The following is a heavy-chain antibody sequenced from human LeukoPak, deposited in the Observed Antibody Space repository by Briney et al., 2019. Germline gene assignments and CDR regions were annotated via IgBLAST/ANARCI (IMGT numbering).Heavy chain of an antibody. Sequence: SETLSLTCAVYGGSFSGYYWSWIRQPPGKGLEWIGEINHSGSTNYNPSLKSRVTISVDTSKNQFSLKLSSVTAADTAVYYCARDQLDVWGKGTTVTVSS. J-gene: IGHJ6*04. CDR2: INHSGST. D-gene: IGHD3-10*01. CDR3: ARDQLDV. V-gene: IGHV4-34*01. CDR1: GGSFSGYY.